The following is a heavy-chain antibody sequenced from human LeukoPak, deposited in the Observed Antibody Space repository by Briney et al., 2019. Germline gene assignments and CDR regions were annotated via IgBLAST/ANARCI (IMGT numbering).Heavy chain of an antibody. CDR3: ARGNWNDVVGYYFDY. CDR1: GGSISSYY. Sequence: SETLSLTCTVSGGSISSYYWSWIRQPPGKGLEWIGYIYYSGSTNYNPSLKSRVTISVDTSKNQFSLKLSSVTAADTAVCYCARGNWNDVVGYYFDYWGQGTLVTVSS. CDR2: IYYSGST. V-gene: IGHV4-59*08. J-gene: IGHJ4*02. D-gene: IGHD1-1*01.